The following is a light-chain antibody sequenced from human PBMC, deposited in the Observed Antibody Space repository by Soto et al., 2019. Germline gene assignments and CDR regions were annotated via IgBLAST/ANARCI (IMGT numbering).Light chain of an antibody. V-gene: IGKV3-15*01. CDR3: QQRINWVIT. Sequence: IVMTQSPATLSVAPGYSATLSGRASQSVTSNLAWYQHKPGQAPRLLIDSSSTRAAGIPARFGDSGSGTDFTLTISSLEPEDFAGYYCQQRINWVITFGQGTRREI. CDR1: QSVTSN. CDR2: SSS. J-gene: IGKJ5*01.